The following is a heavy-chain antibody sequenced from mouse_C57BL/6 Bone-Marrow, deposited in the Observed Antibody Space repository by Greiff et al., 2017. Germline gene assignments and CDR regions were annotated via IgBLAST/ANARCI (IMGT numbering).Heavy chain of an antibody. D-gene: IGHD1-1*01. CDR2: IYPRSGNT. J-gene: IGHJ1*03. Sequence: QVQLQQPGAELARPGASVKLSCKASGYTFTSYGISWVKQRTGQGLEWIGEIYPRSGNTYYNEKFKGKDTLTADKSSSTAYMELRSLTSEDSAVYCCARRITTVVAPYWYFDVWGTGTTVTVSS. V-gene: IGHV1-81*01. CDR3: ARRITTVVAPYWYFDV. CDR1: GYTFTSYG.